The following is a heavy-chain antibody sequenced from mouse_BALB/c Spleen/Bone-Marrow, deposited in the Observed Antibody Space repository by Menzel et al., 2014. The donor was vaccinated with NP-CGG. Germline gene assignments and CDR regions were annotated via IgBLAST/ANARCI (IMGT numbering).Heavy chain of an antibody. D-gene: IGHD3-2*01. CDR1: GYSITSGYY. CDR3: ARGDSSGYDYAMDY. V-gene: IGHV3-6*02. J-gene: IGHJ4*01. Sequence: ESGPGLVKPSQSLSLTCSVTGYSITSGYYWNWIRQFPGNKLEWMGCISYDGSNNYNPSLKNRISITRDTSKNQFFLKLNSVTTEDTATYYCARGDSSGYDYAMDYWGQGTSVTVSS. CDR2: ISYDGSN.